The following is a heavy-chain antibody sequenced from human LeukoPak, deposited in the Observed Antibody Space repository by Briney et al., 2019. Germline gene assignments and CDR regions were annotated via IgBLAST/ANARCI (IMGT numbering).Heavy chain of an antibody. J-gene: IGHJ4*02. D-gene: IGHD3-22*01. CDR3: ATGRLGEYYEDSSGYFAY. CDR1: GYTLTELS. Sequence: ASVKVFCKVSGYTLTELSMHWVRQASGKGLEWLGRFDPEDGETIYAQRFQGRVTMTEDTSTNTAYMELSSLRSADSAVYYCATGRLGEYYEDSSGYFAYWGQGTLVTVSS. V-gene: IGHV1-24*01. CDR2: FDPEDGET.